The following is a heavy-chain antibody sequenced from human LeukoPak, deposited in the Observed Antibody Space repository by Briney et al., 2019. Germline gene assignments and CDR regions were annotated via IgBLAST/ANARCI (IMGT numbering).Heavy chain of an antibody. CDR3: AKDEAVAEYYFDY. J-gene: IGHJ4*02. CDR1: GFTFSSYG. Sequence: GGSLRLSCAASGFTFSSYGMHWVRQAPGKGLEWVAVISHDGSNKYYADSVKGRSTISRDNSKNTLYLQMNSLRAEDTAVYYCAKDEAVAEYYFDYWGQGTLVTVPS. D-gene: IGHD6-19*01. CDR2: ISHDGSNK. V-gene: IGHV3-30*18.